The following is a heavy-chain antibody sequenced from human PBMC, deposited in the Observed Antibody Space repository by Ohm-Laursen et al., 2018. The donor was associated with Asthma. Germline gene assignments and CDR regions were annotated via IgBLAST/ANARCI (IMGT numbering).Heavy chain of an antibody. CDR2: IWYDGSNK. J-gene: IGHJ3*02. CDR3: ARDREEAFDI. Sequence: SLRLSCTASGFTFSTYAMNWVRQAPGKGLEWVAVIWYDGSNKYYADSVKGRFTISRDNSKNTLYLQMNSLRAEDTAVYYCARDREEAFDIWGQGTMVTVSS. CDR1: GFTFSTYA. V-gene: IGHV3-33*08.